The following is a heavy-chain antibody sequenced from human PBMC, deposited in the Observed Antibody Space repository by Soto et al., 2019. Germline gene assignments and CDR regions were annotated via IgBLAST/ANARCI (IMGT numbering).Heavy chain of an antibody. V-gene: IGHV4-31*03. CDR3: ARAEGGYGDYLEDY. J-gene: IGHJ4*02. D-gene: IGHD4-17*01. CDR1: GGSISSGGYY. CDR2: IYYSGST. Sequence: QVQLQESGPGLVKPSQTLSLTCTVSGGSISSGGYYWSWIRQHPGKGLEWIGYIYYSGSTYYNPSFKSRATISVDPSKNQFSLKLSCVTAADTAVYYCARAEGGYGDYLEDYWGQGTLVTVSS.